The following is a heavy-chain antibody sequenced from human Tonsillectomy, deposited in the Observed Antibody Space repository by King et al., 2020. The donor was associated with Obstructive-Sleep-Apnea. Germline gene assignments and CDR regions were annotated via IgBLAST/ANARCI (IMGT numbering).Heavy chain of an antibody. Sequence: VQLVESGGGLVKPGGSLRLSCEASGFTFSTYNMNWVRQAPGKGLEWVSSISSSSIYIYYRDSVKGRFTISRDNAQKSLYLQMSSLRAEDTALYYCATSFVVTSHGYAFDIWGQGTMVTVSS. CDR3: ATSFVVTSHGYAFDI. V-gene: IGHV3-21*01. CDR2: ISSSSIYI. D-gene: IGHD2-21*02. CDR1: GFTFSTYN. J-gene: IGHJ3*02.